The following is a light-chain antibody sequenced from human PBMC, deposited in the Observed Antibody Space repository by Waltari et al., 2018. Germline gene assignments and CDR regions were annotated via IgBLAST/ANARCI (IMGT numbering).Light chain of an antibody. Sequence: DIQMTQSPSSLSASVGDRVTITCRASQSIRSYLNSYLNWYQQKPGKAPKLLIYAASSLQSGVPSRFSGSGSGTDFTLTISSLQPEDFGTYYCQQSYNTPRTFGQGTKLEIK. CDR3: QQSYNTPRT. CDR2: AAS. V-gene: IGKV1-39*01. J-gene: IGKJ2*01. CDR1: QSIRSY.